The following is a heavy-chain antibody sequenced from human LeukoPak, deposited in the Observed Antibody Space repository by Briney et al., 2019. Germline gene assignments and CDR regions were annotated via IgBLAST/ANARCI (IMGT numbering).Heavy chain of an antibody. J-gene: IGHJ4*02. V-gene: IGHV3-30*04. CDR2: ISYDGSNK. CDR3: AKDGGSYYPFYFDY. CDR1: GFTFSSYA. Sequence: GGSLRLSCAASGFTFSSYAMHWVRQAPGKGLEWVAVISYDGSNKYYADSVKGRFTISRDNSKNTLYLQMNSLRAEDTAVYYCAKDGGSYYPFYFDYWGQGTLVTVSS. D-gene: IGHD1-26*01.